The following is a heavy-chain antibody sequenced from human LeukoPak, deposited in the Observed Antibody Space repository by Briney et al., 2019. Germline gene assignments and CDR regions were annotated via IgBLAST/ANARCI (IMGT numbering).Heavy chain of an antibody. CDR3: ARLRWERGALDY. D-gene: IGHD1-26*01. V-gene: IGHV1-2*02. J-gene: IGHJ4*02. Sequence: ASVKVSCKAAGYTFTGYFMDWVRQAPGQGLEWMGEINPNNGDTKFAQKFEGRVTMTRDTSITTAYMELSSLKSDDTAVYYCARLRWERGALDYGGQGTPVTVSS. CDR1: GYTFTGYF. CDR2: INPNNGDT.